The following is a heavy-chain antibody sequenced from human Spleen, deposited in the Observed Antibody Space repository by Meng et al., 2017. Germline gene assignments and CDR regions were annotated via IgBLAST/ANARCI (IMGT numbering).Heavy chain of an antibody. CDR3: TTGLVGAASLDS. CDR2: IKSRSDGGTI. J-gene: IGHJ4*02. D-gene: IGHD1-26*01. CDR1: GFSVSTNY. Sequence: GGSLRLSCAASGFSVSTNYMSWFRQAPGKGLEWVGRIKSRSDGGTIDYAEPVKGRFTISRDDSEYILYLQMNSLKIEDTGVYYCTTGLVGAASLDSWGQGTPVTVSS. V-gene: IGHV3-15*01.